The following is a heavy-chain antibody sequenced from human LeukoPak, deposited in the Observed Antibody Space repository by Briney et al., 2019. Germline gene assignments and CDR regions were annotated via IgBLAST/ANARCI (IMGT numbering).Heavy chain of an antibody. D-gene: IGHD3-22*01. CDR2: IGTAGDT. Sequence: PGGSLRLSCAASGFTFSSYDMHWVRQATGKGLEWVSAIGTAGDTYYPGSVKGRFTISRENAKNSLYPQMNSLRAGDTAVYYCARAVGYYDSSGYNYFDYWGQGTLVTVSS. CDR1: GFTFSSYD. V-gene: IGHV3-13*01. J-gene: IGHJ4*02. CDR3: ARAVGYYDSSGYNYFDY.